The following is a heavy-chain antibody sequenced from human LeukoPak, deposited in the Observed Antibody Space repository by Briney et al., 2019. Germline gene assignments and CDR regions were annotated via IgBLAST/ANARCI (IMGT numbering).Heavy chain of an antibody. D-gene: IGHD3-3*01. CDR2: INHSGST. CDR3: ARDANYDFWSGYYFAHYFDY. Sequence: PSETLSLTCAVYGGSFSGYYWSWIRQPPGKGLEWIGEINHSGSTNYNPSLKSRVTISVDTSKNQFSLKLSSVTAADTAVYYCARDANYDFWSGYYFAHYFDYWGQGTLVTVSS. CDR1: GGSFSGYY. J-gene: IGHJ4*02. V-gene: IGHV4-34*01.